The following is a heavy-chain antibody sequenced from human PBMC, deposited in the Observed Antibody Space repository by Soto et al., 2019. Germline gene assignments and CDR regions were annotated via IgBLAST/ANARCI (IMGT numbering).Heavy chain of an antibody. Sequence: QVQLVESGGGVVQPGRSLRLSCAASGFTFSSYGMHWVRQAPGKGLEWVAVISYDGSNKYYADSVKGRFTISRDNSKNTLYLQMNSLRAEDTAVYYCAKDFPGYSYGDYYWGQGTLVTVSS. CDR1: GFTFSSYG. J-gene: IGHJ4*02. CDR2: ISYDGSNK. V-gene: IGHV3-30*18. CDR3: AKDFPGYSYGDYY. D-gene: IGHD5-18*01.